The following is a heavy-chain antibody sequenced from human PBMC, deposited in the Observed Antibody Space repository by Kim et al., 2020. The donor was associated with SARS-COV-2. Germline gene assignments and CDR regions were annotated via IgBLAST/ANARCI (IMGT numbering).Heavy chain of an antibody. J-gene: IGHJ4*02. Sequence: SVKVSCKASGGTFSSYAISWVRQAPGQGLEWMGGIIPIFGTANYAQKFQGRVTITADESTSTAYMELSSLRSEDTAVYYCASSHNEWELPPSGWFGYWGQGTLVTVSS. CDR1: GGTFSSYA. D-gene: IGHD1-26*01. CDR3: ASSHNEWELPPSGWFGY. V-gene: IGHV1-69*13. CDR2: IIPIFGTA.